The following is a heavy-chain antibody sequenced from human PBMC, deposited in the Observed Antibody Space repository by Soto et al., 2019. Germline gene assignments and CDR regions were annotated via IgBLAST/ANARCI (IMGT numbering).Heavy chain of an antibody. V-gene: IGHV4-31*03. CDR2: IYYSGST. CDR3: AIDQEPLSGMDV. CDR1: GGSISSGGYY. D-gene: IGHD1-1*01. J-gene: IGHJ6*02. Sequence: SDTLSLTCTVSGGSISSGGYYWSWIRQHPGKGLEWIGYIYYSGSTYYNPSLKSRATISVDTSKNQFSLKLSSVTAADTAVYYCAIDQEPLSGMDVWGQGTTVTVSS.